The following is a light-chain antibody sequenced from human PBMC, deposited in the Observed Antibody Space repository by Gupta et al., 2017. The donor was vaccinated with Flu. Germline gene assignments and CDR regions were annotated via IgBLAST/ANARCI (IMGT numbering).Light chain of an antibody. J-gene: IGKJ4*01. V-gene: IGKV1-39*01. Sequence: DIQMTQSPSSLSASVGDRVTITCRASQSISSYLNWYQQKPGKAPKLLIYAASSLQSGVPSRFSGSGSGTDFTLTISRLQPEDFATYYCQQSYSTPRGTFGGGTKVEIK. CDR3: QQSYSTPRGT. CDR1: QSISSY. CDR2: AAS.